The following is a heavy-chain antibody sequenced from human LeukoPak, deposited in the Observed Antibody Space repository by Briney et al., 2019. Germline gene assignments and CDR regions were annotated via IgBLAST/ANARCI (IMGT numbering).Heavy chain of an antibody. J-gene: IGHJ4*02. CDR2: IYHSGST. Sequence: SETLSLTCAASGYSISSGYYWGWIRQPPGIGLEWIGSIYHSGSTYYNPSLKSRVTISVDTSKNQFSLKLSSVTAADTAVYYCARDYDFWSGYRDYWGQGTLVTVSS. CDR1: GYSISSGYY. CDR3: ARDYDFWSGYRDY. D-gene: IGHD3-3*01. V-gene: IGHV4-38-2*02.